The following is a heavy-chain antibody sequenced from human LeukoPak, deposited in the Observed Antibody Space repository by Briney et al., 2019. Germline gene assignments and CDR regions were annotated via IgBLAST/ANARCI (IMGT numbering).Heavy chain of an antibody. D-gene: IGHD6-19*01. V-gene: IGHV1-18*01. CDR1: GYTFNSYG. CDR2: ISAYNGNT. Sequence: ASVKVSCKASGYTFNSYGISWVRQAPGQGLEWMGWISAYNGNTNYAQKLQGRVTMTTDTSTSTAYMELRSLRSDDTAVYYCARDSSGWYLGNWFDPWGQGTLVTVSS. CDR3: ARDSSGWYLGNWFDP. J-gene: IGHJ5*02.